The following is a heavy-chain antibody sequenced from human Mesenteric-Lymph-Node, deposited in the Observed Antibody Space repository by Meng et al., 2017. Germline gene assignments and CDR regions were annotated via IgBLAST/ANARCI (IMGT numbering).Heavy chain of an antibody. CDR2: IKQDGSEK. J-gene: IGHJ6*02. Sequence: GESLKISCAASGFTFSSHWMSWVRQAPGKGLEWVATIKQDGSEKYYVDSVKGRFTISRDNAKNSLYLQMNSLSAEDTAVYYCAKNYYDSSPYYYGMDVWGQGTTVTVSS. CDR1: GFTFSSHW. D-gene: IGHD3-22*01. V-gene: IGHV3-7*03. CDR3: AKNYYDSSPYYYGMDV.